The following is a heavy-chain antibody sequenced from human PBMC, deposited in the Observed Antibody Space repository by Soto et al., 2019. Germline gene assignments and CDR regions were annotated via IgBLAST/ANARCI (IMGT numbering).Heavy chain of an antibody. CDR1: GASINTNW. D-gene: IGHD6-19*01. CDR2: VYHSGST. V-gene: IGHV4-4*02. Sequence: QVQLQESGPGLVKPSGTLSLTCAVSGASINTNWWSWVRQPPGKGLEWIGEVYHSGSTNYNPSLRGRVTILLDKSSNQLSLQLSSVTAADTAVYYCARHIAVAGTRGFDYWGQGTLVTVSS. J-gene: IGHJ4*02. CDR3: ARHIAVAGTRGFDY.